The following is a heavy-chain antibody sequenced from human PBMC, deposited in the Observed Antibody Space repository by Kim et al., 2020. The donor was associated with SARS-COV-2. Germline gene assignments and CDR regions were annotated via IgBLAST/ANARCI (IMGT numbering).Heavy chain of an antibody. CDR2: IYYSGST. Sequence: SETLSLTCTVSGGSISSYYWSWIRQPPGKGLEWIGYIYYSGSTNYNPSLKSRVTISVDTSKNQFSLKLSSVTAADTAVYYCARHQKALYFDWTFDYWGQGTLVTVSS. J-gene: IGHJ4*02. D-gene: IGHD3-9*01. CDR1: GGSISSYY. CDR3: ARHQKALYFDWTFDY. V-gene: IGHV4-59*08.